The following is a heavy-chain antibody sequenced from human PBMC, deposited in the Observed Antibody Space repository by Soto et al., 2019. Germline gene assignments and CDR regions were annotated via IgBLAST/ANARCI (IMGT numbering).Heavy chain of an antibody. CDR1: GYTFTSYD. D-gene: IGHD3-16*01. Sequence: ASVKVSCKASGYTFTSYDINWVRQATGQGLEWMGWMNPNSGNTGYAQKFQGRVTMTRNTSISTAYMELSSLRSEDTAVYYCARGLVTSNLGHGRVFGYWGQGTLVPVSS. J-gene: IGHJ1*01. V-gene: IGHV1-8*01. CDR2: MNPNSGNT. CDR3: ARGLVTSNLGHGRVFGY.